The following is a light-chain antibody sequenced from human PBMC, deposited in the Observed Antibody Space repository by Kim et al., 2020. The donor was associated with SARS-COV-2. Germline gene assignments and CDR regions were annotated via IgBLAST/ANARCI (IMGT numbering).Light chain of an antibody. CDR3: NSRDSSGNHAV. J-gene: IGLJ7*01. CDR2: GKN. V-gene: IGLV3-19*01. CDR1: SLRSYY. Sequence: ALGQTVRITCQGDSLRSYYASWYQQKPGQATVLVIYGKNNRPSGIPDRFSGSSSGNTASLTITGAQAGDEADYYCNSRDSSGNHAVFGGGTQLTVL.